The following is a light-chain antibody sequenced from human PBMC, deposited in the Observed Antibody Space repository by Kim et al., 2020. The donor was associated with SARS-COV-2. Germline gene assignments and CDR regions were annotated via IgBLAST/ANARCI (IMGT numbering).Light chain of an antibody. V-gene: IGLV2-14*03. J-gene: IGLJ3*02. Sequence: SVTFSCTRPQSGIRGFKYVSWYQHHPGKAPKLLISDANQRPTGISSRFSGSKSGNTASLTISGLQAEDEATYYCSSCVSGTTYWVFGGGTQLTVL. CDR3: SSCVSGTTYWV. CDR2: DAN. CDR1: QSGIRGFKY.